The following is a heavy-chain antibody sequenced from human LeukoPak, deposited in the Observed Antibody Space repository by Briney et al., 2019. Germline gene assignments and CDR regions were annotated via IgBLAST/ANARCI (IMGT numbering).Heavy chain of an antibody. V-gene: IGHV4-59*12. CDR1: GGSISSYY. CDR2: IYYSGST. J-gene: IGHJ6*02. CDR3: ARDRPDCSSTSCYISYYYYGMDV. D-gene: IGHD2-2*02. Sequence: PSETLSLTCTVSGGSISSYYWSWIRQPPGKGLVWIGYIYYSGSTNYNPSLKSRVTMSVDSSKNHFSLKLSSVTAADTAVYYCARDRPDCSSTSCYISYYYYGMDVWGQGTTVTVSS.